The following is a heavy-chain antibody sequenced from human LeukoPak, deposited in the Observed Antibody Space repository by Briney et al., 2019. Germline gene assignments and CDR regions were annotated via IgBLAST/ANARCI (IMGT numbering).Heavy chain of an antibody. Sequence: ASVKVSCKASGYTFTGYYMHWVRQAPGQGLEWMGIINPSGGSTSYAQKFQGRVTMTRDTSTSTVYMELSSLRSGDTAVYYCARDPYSSGWYDGLDYWGQGTLVTVYS. D-gene: IGHD6-19*01. CDR1: GYTFTGYY. J-gene: IGHJ4*02. V-gene: IGHV1-46*01. CDR3: ARDPYSSGWYDGLDY. CDR2: INPSGGST.